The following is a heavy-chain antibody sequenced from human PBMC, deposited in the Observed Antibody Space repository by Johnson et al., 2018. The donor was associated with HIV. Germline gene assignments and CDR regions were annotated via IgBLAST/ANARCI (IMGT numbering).Heavy chain of an antibody. V-gene: IGHV3-30-3*01. Sequence: VQLVESGGGVVQPGRSLRLSCAASGFTFSSYAMHWVRQAPGKGLEWVAVISYDGSNKYYADSVKGRFTISRDNSKNTLYLQMNSLRAGDTAVYYCARSYSSSSHDAFDIWGQGTMVTVSS. D-gene: IGHD6-6*01. CDR3: ARSYSSSSHDAFDI. CDR1: GFTFSSYA. J-gene: IGHJ3*02. CDR2: ISYDGSNK.